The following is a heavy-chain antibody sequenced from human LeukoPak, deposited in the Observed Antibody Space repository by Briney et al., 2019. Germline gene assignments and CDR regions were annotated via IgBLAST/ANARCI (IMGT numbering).Heavy chain of an antibody. CDR1: GYTFTSYG. CDR3: ARGVTPGVITMVRGVIVLNYYYYMDV. Sequence: ASLKVSCKASGYTFTSYGITWVRQAPGQGLEWMGWISAYNGNTNYAQKLQGRVTMTTDTSTSTAYMELRSLRSDDTAVYYCARGVTPGVITMVRGVIVLNYYYYMDVWGKGTTVTISS. CDR2: ISAYNGNT. J-gene: IGHJ6*03. D-gene: IGHD3-10*01. V-gene: IGHV1-18*01.